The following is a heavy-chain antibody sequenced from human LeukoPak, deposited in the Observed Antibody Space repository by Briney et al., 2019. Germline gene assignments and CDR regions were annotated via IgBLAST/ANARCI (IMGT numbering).Heavy chain of an antibody. CDR3: ARENYYDSSGYGRYFDY. D-gene: IGHD3-22*01. V-gene: IGHV1-46*01. J-gene: IGHJ4*02. CDR2: INPSGGSA. Sequence: ASVKVSCKASGYTFTSYYMHWVRQAPGQGLEWMGIINPSGGSASYAQKFQGRVTMTRDMSTSTVYMELSSLRSKDTAVYYCARENYYDSSGYGRYFDYWGQGTLVTVSS. CDR1: GYTFTSYY.